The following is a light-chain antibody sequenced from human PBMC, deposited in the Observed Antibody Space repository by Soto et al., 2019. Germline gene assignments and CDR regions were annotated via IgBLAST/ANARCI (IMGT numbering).Light chain of an antibody. CDR2: STN. CDR3: ALYMGSGIYV. J-gene: IGLJ1*01. Sequence: QTVVTQEPSFSVSPGGTVTLTCGFNSGSVSASSYPSWYQQTPGQTPRTLIYSTNNRSSGVPDRFSGSILGNKAALPITGAQADDESHYYCALYMGSGIYVFGTGTKVTVL. V-gene: IGLV8-61*01. CDR1: SGSVSASSY.